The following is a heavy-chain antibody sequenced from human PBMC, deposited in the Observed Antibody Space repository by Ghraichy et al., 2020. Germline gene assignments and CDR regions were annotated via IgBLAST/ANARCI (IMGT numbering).Heavy chain of an antibody. CDR2: IRSKAYGGTT. J-gene: IGHJ4*02. CDR3: TTYREWELPTFGFDY. CDR1: GFTFGDYA. Sequence: GGSLRLSCTASGFTFGDYAMSWFRQAPGKGLEWVGFIRSKAYGGTTEYAASVKGRFTISRDDSKSIAYLQMNSLKTEDTAVYYCTTYREWELPTFGFDYWGQGTLVTVSS. D-gene: IGHD1-26*01. V-gene: IGHV3-49*03.